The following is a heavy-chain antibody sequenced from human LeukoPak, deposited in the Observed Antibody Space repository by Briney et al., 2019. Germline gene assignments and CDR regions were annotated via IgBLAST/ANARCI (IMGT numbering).Heavy chain of an antibody. J-gene: IGHJ6*02. CDR3: ARHFGYNSSWDYYGMDV. Sequence: GESLKISCKGSGYSFTSYWIGWVRQMPGKGLEWMGIIYPGDSDTRYSPSFKGHVTISADKSISPSYLQWSSLKASDPAMYYCARHFGYNSSWDYYGMDVWGQGTTVTVSS. D-gene: IGHD6-13*01. CDR1: GYSFTSYW. V-gene: IGHV5-51*01. CDR2: IYPGDSDT.